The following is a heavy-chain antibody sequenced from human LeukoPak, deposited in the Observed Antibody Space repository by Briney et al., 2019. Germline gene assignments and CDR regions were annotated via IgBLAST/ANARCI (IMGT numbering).Heavy chain of an antibody. CDR3: ARQAPAPRNINDAFDI. Sequence: GWSLKVSCAATVFTFSTSSMHCVRQASLKGLNYVCRIRNKDYSDATEYAASLNGRFPLSRDDSNNMPYLQINSLKTGDSAVSYCARQAPAPRNINDAFDIWGHRTMITVSS. CDR2: IRNKDYSDAT. CDR1: VFTFSTSS. J-gene: IGHJ3*02. V-gene: IGHV3-73*01.